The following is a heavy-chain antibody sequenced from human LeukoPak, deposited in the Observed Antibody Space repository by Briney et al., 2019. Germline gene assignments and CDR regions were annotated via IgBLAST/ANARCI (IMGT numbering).Heavy chain of an antibody. V-gene: IGHV3-21*01. Sequence: GSLRLSCAASGFTFSSYSMNWVRQAPGKGLEWVSSISSSSSYIYYADSVKGRFTISRDNSKNTLYLQMNSLRAEDTAVYCCAKDRIAVAGISDYWGQGTLVTVSS. CDR1: GFTFSSYS. D-gene: IGHD6-19*01. CDR2: ISSSSSYI. CDR3: AKDRIAVAGISDY. J-gene: IGHJ4*02.